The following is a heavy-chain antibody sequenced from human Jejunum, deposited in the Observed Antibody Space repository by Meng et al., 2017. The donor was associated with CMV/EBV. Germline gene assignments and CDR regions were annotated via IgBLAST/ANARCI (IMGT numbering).Heavy chain of an antibody. CDR1: GGSINNYY. CDR2: FYSSDTY. Sequence: QVQLQGSGPGLVKPSETLSPPCTVSGGSINNYYWSWIRQSAGKGLEWIGRFYSSDTYNYHPSLNSRVTMSLDTSKKQFSLILSSVTAADTARYYCARGPGASTREGFDHWGLGTLVTVFS. V-gene: IGHV4-4*07. J-gene: IGHJ4*02. CDR3: ARGPGASTREGFDH. D-gene: IGHD1-26*01.